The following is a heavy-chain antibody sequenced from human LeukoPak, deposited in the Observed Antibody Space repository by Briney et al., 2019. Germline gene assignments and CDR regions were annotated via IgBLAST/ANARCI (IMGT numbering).Heavy chain of an antibody. CDR3: ARDLGSSWSLDF. J-gene: IGHJ4*02. CDR2: ISFDGSAK. V-gene: IGHV3-30-3*01. Sequence: GGSLRLSCAASGFTFSSHAIHWARQAPGKGLEWMAVISFDGSAKYYADSVKGRFTISRDNSKNILDLQMNSLRPEDTAVYYCARDLGSSWSLDFWGQGNLVTVSS. D-gene: IGHD6-13*01. CDR1: GFTFSSHA.